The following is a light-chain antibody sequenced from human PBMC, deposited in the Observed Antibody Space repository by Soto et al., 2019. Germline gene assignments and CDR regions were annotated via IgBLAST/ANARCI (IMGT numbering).Light chain of an antibody. CDR1: QNVSTW. Sequence: DIQITQSPSSVSASVGDRVTVTCRASQNVSTWLTWYQQTPGKAPNLLIYGASTLQRGVPSRFSGSVSGTEFPLTISSLQPEDFAIYFCQQGSRFPFTFGPGTRVDFK. V-gene: IGKV1-12*01. CDR2: GAS. J-gene: IGKJ3*01. CDR3: QQGSRFPFT.